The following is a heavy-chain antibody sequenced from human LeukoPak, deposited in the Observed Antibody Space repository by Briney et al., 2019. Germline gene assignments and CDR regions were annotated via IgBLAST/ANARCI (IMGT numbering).Heavy chain of an antibody. CDR2: IIPIFGTA. D-gene: IGHD3-3*01. CDR1: GGTFSSYA. J-gene: IGHJ6*03. V-gene: IGHV1-69*13. Sequence: SVKVSCKASGGTFSSYAISWVRQAPGQGLEWMGGIIPIFGTANYAQKFQGRVTITADESTSTAYMELSSLRSEDTAVYYCARGRRYYDFWSGYCPGCYYYYYMDVWGKGTTVTVSS. CDR3: ARGRRYYDFWSGYCPGCYYYYYMDV.